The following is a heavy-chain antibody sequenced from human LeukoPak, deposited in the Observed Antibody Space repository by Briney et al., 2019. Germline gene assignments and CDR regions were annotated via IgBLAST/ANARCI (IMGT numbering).Heavy chain of an antibody. J-gene: IGHJ4*02. D-gene: IGHD5-18*01. Sequence: SETLSLTCTVSGYSISSGYYWGWIRQPPGKGLEWIGSIYHSGRTFYNPSLKSRVTISVDTSKNQLSLKLGSVTVADTAVFYCARWRNSLNAWYWGQGTLVTVSS. CDR1: GYSISSGYY. V-gene: IGHV4-38-2*02. CDR3: ARWRNSLNAWY. CDR2: IYHSGRT.